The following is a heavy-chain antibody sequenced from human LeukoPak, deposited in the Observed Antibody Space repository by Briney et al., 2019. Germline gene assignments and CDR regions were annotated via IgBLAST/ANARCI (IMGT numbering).Heavy chain of an antibody. CDR3: ATGSDYYYAS. V-gene: IGHV3-30*03. D-gene: IGHD3-3*01. CDR1: GFTFTRNC. J-gene: IGHJ5*02. CDR2: IPHDGSNA. Sequence: PGRSLRLSCVASGFTFTRNCMHWVRQAPGKGLEWVAAIPHDGSNALYADSVKGRFTIPRDDSKNTQYLQMNSLRIEDSAMYYCATGSDYYYASWGRGTLVNVSS.